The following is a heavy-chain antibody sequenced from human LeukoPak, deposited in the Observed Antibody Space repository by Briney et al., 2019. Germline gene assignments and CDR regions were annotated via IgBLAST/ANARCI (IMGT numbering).Heavy chain of an antibody. D-gene: IGHD1-1*01. J-gene: IGHJ4*02. Sequence: GGSLRLSCEASGFTFSTYAMHWVRQAPGKGLDWVADISYDGSSRSYADSVRGRFIISRDNSKSTLYVEMNSLRAEDTAVYYCARLVGWNYDYWGQGTLVTVSS. CDR2: ISYDGSSR. CDR1: GFTFSTYA. CDR3: ARLVGWNYDY. V-gene: IGHV3-30-3*01.